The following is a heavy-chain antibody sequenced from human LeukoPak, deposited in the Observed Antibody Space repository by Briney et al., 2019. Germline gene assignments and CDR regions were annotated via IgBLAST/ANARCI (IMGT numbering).Heavy chain of an antibody. Sequence: GGSLRLPCAASGFTFSSYALHWVRQAPGKGLEYVSAIGSNGITTYYANSVKGRFTISRDNSKNTVYLQMVSLRAEDMAVYYCTSGQTMPPDYFDYWGQGTLVTVSS. CDR3: TSGQTMPPDYFDY. V-gene: IGHV3-64*01. J-gene: IGHJ4*02. D-gene: IGHD1/OR15-1a*01. CDR1: GFTFSSYA. CDR2: IGSNGITT.